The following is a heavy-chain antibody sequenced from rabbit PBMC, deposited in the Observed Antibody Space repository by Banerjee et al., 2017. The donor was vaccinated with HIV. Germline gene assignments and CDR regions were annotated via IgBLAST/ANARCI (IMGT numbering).Heavy chain of an antibody. CDR1: GFTISSNA. CDR3: ARDLAGVIGWNFNL. V-gene: IGHV1S40*01. CDR2: IATGNSGTT. J-gene: IGHJ4*01. Sequence: QSLEESGGDLVKPGASLTLTCTASGFTISSNAMCWVRQAPGKGLEWIACIATGNSGTTYYASWAKGRFTISKTSSTSVTLQLTSLTAADTATYFCARDLAGVIGWNFNLWGPGTLVTVS. D-gene: IGHD4-1*01.